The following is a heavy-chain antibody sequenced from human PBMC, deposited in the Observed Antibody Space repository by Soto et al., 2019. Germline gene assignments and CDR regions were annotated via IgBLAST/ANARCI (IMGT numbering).Heavy chain of an antibody. D-gene: IGHD2-21*02. CDR1: GGSISSGDYY. CDR3: ARTRTAFYRYYFDS. V-gene: IGHV4-30-4*01. J-gene: IGHJ4*02. CDR2: ISYSGAT. Sequence: PSETLSLTCTVSGGSISSGDYYWSWIRQPPGKGLEFIGYISYSGATYYNPSLKSQVTISVDTSKNTVSLQMTGLRVDDTAVYYCARTRTAFYRYYFDSWGQGTLVTVSS.